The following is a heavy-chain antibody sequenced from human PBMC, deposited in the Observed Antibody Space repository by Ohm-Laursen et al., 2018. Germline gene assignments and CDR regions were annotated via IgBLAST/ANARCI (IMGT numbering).Heavy chain of an antibody. D-gene: IGHD3-3*01. CDR2: ICSGGST. CDR3: ARDLRTPYDFYGMDV. CDR1: GFTVSSNY. V-gene: IGHV3-66*01. Sequence: SLRLSCAASGFTVSSNYMSWVRQAPGKGLEWVSVICSGGSTYYADSVKGRFTISRDNSKNTLYLQMNSLRAEDTAVYYCARDLRTPYDFYGMDVWGQGTTVTVSS. J-gene: IGHJ6*02.